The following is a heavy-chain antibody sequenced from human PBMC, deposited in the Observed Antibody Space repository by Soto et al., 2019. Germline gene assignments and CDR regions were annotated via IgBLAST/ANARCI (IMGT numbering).Heavy chain of an antibody. J-gene: IGHJ4*02. D-gene: IGHD3-22*01. CDR2: IIPFLGSA. CDR3: AGTQFDTSGYYPSGLEL. Sequence: QVQLEQSGAEVEKPGSSVKVSCKPSGGTFKSYVLNWVRQARGQGLEWMGGIIPFLGSADYAQKFQDRVTITADESTSTAYLELSSLRSEDSAVYYCAGTQFDTSGYYPSGLELWGQGTLVTVAS. CDR1: GGTFKSYV. V-gene: IGHV1-69*01.